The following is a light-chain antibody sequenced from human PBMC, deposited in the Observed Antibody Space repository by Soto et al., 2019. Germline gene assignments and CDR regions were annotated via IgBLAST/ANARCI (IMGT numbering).Light chain of an antibody. J-gene: IGKJ1*01. CDR3: QHYKAFSPWT. Sequence: DIQMTQSPSALSASVGDRVTITCRASQNISSWLAWYQQKPGKAPKSLIYDASSLESGVPSRLSGSGSGTEFTLTISNLQPDDSATYYCQHYKAFSPWTFGQGNKLEIK. CDR2: DAS. V-gene: IGKV1-5*01. CDR1: QNISSW.